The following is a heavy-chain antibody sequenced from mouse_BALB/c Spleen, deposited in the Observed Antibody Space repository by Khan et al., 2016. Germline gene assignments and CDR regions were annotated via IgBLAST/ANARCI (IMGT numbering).Heavy chain of an antibody. CDR3: ARHGSSYDYYAMDY. D-gene: IGHD1-1*01. J-gene: IGHJ4*01. CDR2: IYPGDGDT. V-gene: IGHV1-80*01. CDR1: GYAFSSYW. Sequence: QVRLQQSGAELVRPGSSVKISCKASGYAFSSYWMNWVKQRPGQGLEWIGQIYPGDGDTNYNGKFKGKATLTAEQSSSTAYMQLSSLTSEDSAVYFCARHGSSYDYYAMDYWGQGTSVTVSS.